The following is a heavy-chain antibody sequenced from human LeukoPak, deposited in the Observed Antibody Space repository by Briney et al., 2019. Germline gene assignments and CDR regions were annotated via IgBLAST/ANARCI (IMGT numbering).Heavy chain of an antibody. Sequence: SETLSLTCTVSGYSISSSSYYWGWLRQPPGKGLEWIGSIYYSGSTSYNRSLKSRVTISVDTSKNQFSLKLSSVTAADTAVYYCARNSSGWSFDYWGQGTLGTVSS. CDR1: GYSISSSSYY. CDR2: IYYSGST. V-gene: IGHV4-39*01. J-gene: IGHJ4*02. D-gene: IGHD6-19*01. CDR3: ARNSSGWSFDY.